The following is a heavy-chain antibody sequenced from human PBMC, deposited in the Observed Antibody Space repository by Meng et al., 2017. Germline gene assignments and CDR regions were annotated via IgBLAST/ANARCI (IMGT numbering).Heavy chain of an antibody. CDR2: INPNSGGT. Sequence: VRLGQSGPRVKQPGASVKASCKASGYTFTGYYMHWVRQAPGKGLAWMGRINPNSGGTNYAQKFQGSVTMTRDTSISTAYMELSRLRSDDTAVYYCARDLNYYDSSGYSSLFDYWGQGTLVTVSS. V-gene: IGHV1-2*06. J-gene: IGHJ4*02. CDR3: ARDLNYYDSSGYSSLFDY. D-gene: IGHD3-22*01. CDR1: GYTFTGYY.